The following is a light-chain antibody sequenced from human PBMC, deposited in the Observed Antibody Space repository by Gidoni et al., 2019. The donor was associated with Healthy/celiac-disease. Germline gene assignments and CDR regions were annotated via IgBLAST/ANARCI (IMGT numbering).Light chain of an antibody. J-gene: IGKJ5*01. CDR1: QSGSSSY. CDR3: QQYGSSPIT. CDR2: GAS. Sequence: EIVFTPPPGPLSLSPGERATLSCRASQSGSSSYVDWYQQKPGQAPRLRIYGASSRATGIPDRFSGSGSGTDFTLTISRLEPEDFAVYYCQQYGSSPITFGQGTRLEIK. V-gene: IGKV3-20*01.